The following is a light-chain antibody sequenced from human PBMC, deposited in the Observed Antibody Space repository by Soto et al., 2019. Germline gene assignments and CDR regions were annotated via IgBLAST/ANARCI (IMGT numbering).Light chain of an antibody. CDR2: GNT. CDR1: SSKIGAGYD. V-gene: IGLV1-40*01. J-gene: IGLJ1*01. Sequence: SVLTQPPSVSGAPGQRVTISCPGGSSKIGAGYDVHWYLQLPGTAPKLLIYGNTNRPSGVPDRFSGSKSGSSASLAITGLQAEDEADYYCQSHDSSLHASVFGTGTKVTVL. CDR3: QSHDSSLHASV.